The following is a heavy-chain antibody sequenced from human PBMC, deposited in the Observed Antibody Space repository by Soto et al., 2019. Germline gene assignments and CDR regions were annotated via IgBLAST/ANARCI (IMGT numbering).Heavy chain of an antibody. J-gene: IGHJ6*02. D-gene: IGHD6-13*01. CDR1: AGTFSSYA. CDR3: ARDPIAAAGSYYYYGMDV. V-gene: IGHV1-69*06. Sequence: KVSCKASAGTFSSYAISWVRQAPGQGLEWMGGIIPIFGTANYAQKFQGRVTITADKSTSTAYMELSSLRSEDTAVYYCARDPIAAAGSYYYYGMDVWGQGTTVTVSS. CDR2: IIPIFGTA.